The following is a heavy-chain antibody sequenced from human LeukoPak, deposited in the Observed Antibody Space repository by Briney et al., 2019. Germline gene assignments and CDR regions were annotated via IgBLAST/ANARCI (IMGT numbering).Heavy chain of an antibody. CDR1: GYTLTSDY. D-gene: IGHD2-15*01. V-gene: IGHV1-46*01. CDR3: ARDGGYCSGDSCSTYYYYGMDV. Sequence: ASACVSSEPSGYTLTSDYMHSVPQAPGQGVWWRGIINPSGGIASSAQKFQGRVTMTRDTSTSTVYMELSSLRSEDTAVYYCARDGGYCSGDSCSTYYYYGMDVWGKGTTVTVSS. CDR2: INPSGGIA. J-gene: IGHJ6*04.